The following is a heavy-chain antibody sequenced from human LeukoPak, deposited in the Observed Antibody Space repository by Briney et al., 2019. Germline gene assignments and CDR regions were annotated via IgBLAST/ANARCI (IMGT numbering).Heavy chain of an antibody. CDR3: ARDTVNGPFVISLDL. D-gene: IGHD2-8*01. J-gene: IGHJ5*02. CDR1: GFSFSSSE. V-gene: IGHV3-48*03. CDR2: INSGGSTK. Sequence: RGSLRLSCAASGFSFSSSEMNWVRQAPGKGPEWVSHINSGGSTKYYADSVRGRFTMSRDNAKNLLYLQMNSLRDEDTALYYCARDTVNGPFVISLDLWGQGALVTVSS.